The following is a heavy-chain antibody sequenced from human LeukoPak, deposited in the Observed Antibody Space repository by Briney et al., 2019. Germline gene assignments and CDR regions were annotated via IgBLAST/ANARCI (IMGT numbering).Heavy chain of an antibody. CDR1: GGSISSYY. D-gene: IGHD3-22*01. CDR2: IYTSGST. J-gene: IGHJ4*02. V-gene: IGHV4-4*07. CDR3: ARGLFDSSGYYDFDY. Sequence: SETLSLTCTVSGGSISSYYWSWIRQPAGKGVEWIGRIYTSGSTNYNPSLKSRVTMSVDTSKNQFSLKLSSVTAADTAVYYCARGLFDSSGYYDFDYWGQGTLVTVSS.